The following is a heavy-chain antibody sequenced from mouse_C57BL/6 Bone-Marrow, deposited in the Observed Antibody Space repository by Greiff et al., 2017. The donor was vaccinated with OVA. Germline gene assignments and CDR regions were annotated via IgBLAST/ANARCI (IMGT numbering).Heavy chain of an antibody. V-gene: IGHV5-6*02. CDR1: GFTFSSYG. CDR3: ARRTTVVAYDY. Sequence: EVKLMESGGDLVKPGGSLKLSCAASGFTFSSYGMSWVRQTPDKRLEWVATISSGGSYTYYPDSVQGRFTISRNNAKNTLYRQMSSLKSDDTAMYYCARRTTVVAYDYWGQGTTLTVSS. D-gene: IGHD1-1*01. CDR2: ISSGGSYT. J-gene: IGHJ2*01.